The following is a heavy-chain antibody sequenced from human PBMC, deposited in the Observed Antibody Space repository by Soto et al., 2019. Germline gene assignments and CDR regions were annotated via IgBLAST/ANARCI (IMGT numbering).Heavy chain of an antibody. D-gene: IGHD6-19*01. Sequence: SETLSLTCAFSCGSIISSNWWSWVRQPPGKGLEWIGEIYHSGSTNYNPSLKSRVTISVDKSKNQFSLKLSSVTAADTAVYYCARETIAVAGTSWDYFDYWGQGTLVTVSS. CDR3: ARETIAVAGTSWDYFDY. CDR2: IYHSGST. V-gene: IGHV4-4*02. J-gene: IGHJ4*02. CDR1: CGSIISSNW.